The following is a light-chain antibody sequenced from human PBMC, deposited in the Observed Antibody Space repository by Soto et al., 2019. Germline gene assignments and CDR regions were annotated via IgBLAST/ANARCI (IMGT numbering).Light chain of an antibody. CDR2: KAS. CDR1: ESISAN. J-gene: IGKJ1*01. CDR3: QHYNSYSEA. V-gene: IGKV1-5*03. Sequence: DIQMTQSPSTLSASVGDRVTITCRASESISANLAWYQQKPGKAPKLLIYKASTLESGVPSRFSGSGSGTEFTLTISSLQPDDFATYYCQHYNSYSEAFGQGTKVELK.